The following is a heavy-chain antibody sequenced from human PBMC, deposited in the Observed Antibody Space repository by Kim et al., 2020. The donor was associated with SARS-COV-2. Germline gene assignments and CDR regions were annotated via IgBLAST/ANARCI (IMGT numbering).Heavy chain of an antibody. CDR2: ISYDGSNQ. J-gene: IGHJ4*02. V-gene: IGHV3-30*04. CDR1: GFTFRSYA. D-gene: IGHD3-22*01. CDR3: ARGPGYYDSSGSLLYCFDL. Sequence: GGSLRLSCAVSGFTFRSYAMHWVRQAAGKGLEWMTFISYDGSNQYYADSVKGRFTISRDNSKNTLDLQMNSLRPEDTAVYYCARGPGYYDSSGSLLYCFDLWGRGALVTVSS.